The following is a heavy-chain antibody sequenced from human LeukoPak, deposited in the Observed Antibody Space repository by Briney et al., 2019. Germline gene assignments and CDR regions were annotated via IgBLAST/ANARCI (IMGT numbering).Heavy chain of an antibody. CDR3: AKSLFTSAHGSGRAFDI. CDR2: ISAGGDIT. V-gene: IGHV3-23*01. D-gene: IGHD3-10*01. Sequence: GGSLRLSCAASGFTFRTFPMGWVRQAPGKGLEWVSAISAGGDITFYSDSVRGRFTISRDNSKEALYLQMNSLRAEDTALYYCAKSLFTSAHGSGRAFDIWGQGTMVTVSS. J-gene: IGHJ3*02. CDR1: GFTFRTFP.